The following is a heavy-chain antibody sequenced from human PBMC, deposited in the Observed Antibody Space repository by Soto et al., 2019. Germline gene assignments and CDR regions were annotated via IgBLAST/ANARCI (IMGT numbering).Heavy chain of an antibody. CDR3: ARRYGSCFDY. J-gene: IGHJ4*02. CDR2: INPSGGST. D-gene: IGHD5-18*01. CDR1: GYTFTSYD. Sequence: GASVKVSCKASGYTFTSYDINWVRQATGQGLEWMGIINPSGGSTSYAQKFQGRVTISVDTSKNQFSLKLSSVTAADTAVYYCARRYGSCFDYWGQGTLVTVSS. V-gene: IGHV1-46*01.